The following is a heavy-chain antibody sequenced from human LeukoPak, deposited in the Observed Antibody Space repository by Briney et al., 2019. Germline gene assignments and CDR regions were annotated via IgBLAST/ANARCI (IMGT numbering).Heavy chain of an antibody. D-gene: IGHD4-23*01. J-gene: IGHJ4*02. V-gene: IGHV4-38-2*02. CDR2: VYHSGRT. CDR1: GYSISSGYY. CDR3: ARESPVVSTIDY. Sequence: PSETLSLTCTVSGYSISSGYYWGWIRQPPGKGLEWIGNVYHSGRTYDNPSLKSRVTISVDASKNQFSLKLSSVTAADTAVYYCARESPVVSTIDYWGQGTLVTVSS.